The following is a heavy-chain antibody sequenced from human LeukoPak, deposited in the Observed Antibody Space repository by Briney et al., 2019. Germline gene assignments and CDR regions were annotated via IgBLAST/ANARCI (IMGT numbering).Heavy chain of an antibody. V-gene: IGHV1-2*02. Sequence: ASLKVSSEASGDTSTGYNLRSGPEAPGQRVEWMGCIHPNSGGKNFEQKFQGRVSMTRDTSVSTAYMEMSRLKSDDTAVFYCARDDGAYFSFDSWGQGTLVTVSS. J-gene: IGHJ4*02. D-gene: IGHD4-17*01. CDR3: ARDDGAYFSFDS. CDR2: IHPNSGGK. CDR1: GDTSTGYN.